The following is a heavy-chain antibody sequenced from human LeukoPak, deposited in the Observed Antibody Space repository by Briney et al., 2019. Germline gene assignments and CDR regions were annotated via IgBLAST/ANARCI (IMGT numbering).Heavy chain of an antibody. J-gene: IGHJ4*02. CDR3: AREELGILWWYYFDY. D-gene: IGHD2-21*01. Sequence: PSETLSLTCTVSGGSISSYYWSWIRQPAWKGLEWIGRIYTSGSTNYNPSLKSRVTMSVDTSKNQFSLKLSSVTAADTAVYYCAREELGILWWYYFDYWGQGTLVTVSS. CDR2: IYTSGST. V-gene: IGHV4-4*07. CDR1: GGSISSYY.